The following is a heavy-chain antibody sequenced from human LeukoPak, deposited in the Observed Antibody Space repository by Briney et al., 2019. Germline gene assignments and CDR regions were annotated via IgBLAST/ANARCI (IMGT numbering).Heavy chain of an antibody. CDR1: GFXVXSNY. Sequence: GGSLRLSCAASGFXVXSNYMSWVRQAPXXGLEWVSVIYSGGSTYYADSVKGRFTISRDNSKNTLYLQMNSLRAEDTAVYYCAGYSYGPLDYWGQGTLVTVSS. J-gene: IGHJ4*02. V-gene: IGHV3-66*01. D-gene: IGHD5-18*01. CDR2: IYSGGST. CDR3: AGYSYGPLDY.